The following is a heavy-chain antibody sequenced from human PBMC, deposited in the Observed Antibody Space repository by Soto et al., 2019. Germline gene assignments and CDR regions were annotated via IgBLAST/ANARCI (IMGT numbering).Heavy chain of an antibody. V-gene: IGHV3-30-3*01. D-gene: IGHD1-26*01. CDR2: ISYDGSNK. Sequence: QVQLVESGGGVVQPGRSLRLSCAASGFTFSSYAMHWVRQAPGKGLEWVAVISYDGSNKYYADSVKGRFTISRDNSKNTLYLQMNSLRAEDTAVNYFAIGSYAQLYYSGMDVWGQGTTFTVSS. CDR3: AIGSYAQLYYSGMDV. J-gene: IGHJ6*02. CDR1: GFTFSSYA.